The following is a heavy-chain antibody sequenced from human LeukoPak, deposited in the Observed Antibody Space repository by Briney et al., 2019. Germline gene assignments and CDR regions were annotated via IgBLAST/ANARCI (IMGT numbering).Heavy chain of an antibody. CDR3: ARGGVEDYYDSSGYYY. CDR2: INPSGGST. J-gene: IGHJ4*02. V-gene: IGHV1-46*01. D-gene: IGHD3-22*01. Sequence: XSVKVSCKASGYTFTSYYMHWVRQAPGQGLEWMGIINPSGGSTSYAQKFQGRVTMTRDTSTSTVYMELSSLRSEDTAVYYCARGGVEDYYDSSGYYYWGQGTLVTVSS. CDR1: GYTFTSYY.